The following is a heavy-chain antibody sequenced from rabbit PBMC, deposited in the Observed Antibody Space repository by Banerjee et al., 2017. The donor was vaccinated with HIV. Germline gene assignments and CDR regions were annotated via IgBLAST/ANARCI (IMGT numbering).Heavy chain of an antibody. CDR2: ITYRGSA. CDR1: GFDFSSYA. CDR3: ARSNTYYGMDL. Sequence: QEQLKESGGGLVQPGGSLKLSCKASGFDFSSYAITRVRQAPGKGLEYIGYITYRGSAYCASWVNGRFTISRENTQNTLYLQLNSLTAADTATYFCARSNTYYGMDLWGPGTLVTVS. V-gene: IGHV1S29*01. J-gene: IGHJ6*01.